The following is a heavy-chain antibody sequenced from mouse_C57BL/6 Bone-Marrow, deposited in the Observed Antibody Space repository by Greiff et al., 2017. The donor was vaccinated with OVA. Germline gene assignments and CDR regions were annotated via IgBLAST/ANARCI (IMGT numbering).Heavy chain of an antibody. CDR2: IHPNSGST. D-gene: IGHD1-1*01. Sequence: QVQLQQPGAELVKPGASVKLSCKASGYTFTSYWMHWVKQRPGQGLEWIGMIHPNSGSTNYNEKFKSKATLTVDKSSSTAYMQLSSLTSEDSAVYYCARGAYYYGSSYDWYFDVWGTGTTVTVSS. J-gene: IGHJ1*03. CDR1: GYTFTSYW. V-gene: IGHV1-64*01. CDR3: ARGAYYYGSSYDWYFDV.